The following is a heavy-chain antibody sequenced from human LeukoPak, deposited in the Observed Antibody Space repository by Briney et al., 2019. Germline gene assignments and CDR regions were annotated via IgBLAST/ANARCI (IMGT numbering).Heavy chain of an antibody. Sequence: GSSLRLSCAASGFILSNHWMTWVRQAPGKGPEWVANINKDGSEKYYVDSVKGRFTISRDTAQNSLQLQMNNLGAEDTALYYCARNNDMDVWGQGTTVIVSS. CDR2: INKDGSEK. J-gene: IGHJ6*02. V-gene: IGHV3-7*03. CDR1: GFILSNHW. CDR3: ARNNDMDV. D-gene: IGHD1/OR15-1a*01.